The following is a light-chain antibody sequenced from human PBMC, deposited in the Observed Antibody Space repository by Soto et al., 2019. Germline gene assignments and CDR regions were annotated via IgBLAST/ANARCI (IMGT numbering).Light chain of an antibody. V-gene: IGLV1-44*01. CDR3: AAWDDSLNGAV. CDR1: SSNIASNT. J-gene: IGLJ7*01. Sequence: QSVLTQPPSASGTPGQRVTISCSGSSSNIASNTVNWYQQLPGTAPKLLIYSNNQRPSGVPDRFSGSKSGASASLAISGLQSEDEADYYCAAWDDSLNGAVFGGGTQLTVL. CDR2: SNN.